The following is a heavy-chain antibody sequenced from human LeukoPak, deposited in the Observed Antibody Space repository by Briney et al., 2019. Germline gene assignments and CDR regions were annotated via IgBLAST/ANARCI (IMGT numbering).Heavy chain of an antibody. Sequence: GGSLRLSCAASGFTFSNYAMSWVRQAPGKGLEWVSTISGSGSSTYYADSVKGRFTISRDNSKNTLYLQMNSLRAEDTAIYYCAQTRLRFGELSTFDFWGQGTLVTVSS. CDR2: ISGSGSST. D-gene: IGHD3-16*02. J-gene: IGHJ4*02. V-gene: IGHV3-23*01. CDR1: GFTFSNYA. CDR3: AQTRLRFGELSTFDF.